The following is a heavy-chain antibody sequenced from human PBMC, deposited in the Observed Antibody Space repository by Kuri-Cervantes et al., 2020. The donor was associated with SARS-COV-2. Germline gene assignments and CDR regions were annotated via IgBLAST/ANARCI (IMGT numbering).Heavy chain of an antibody. D-gene: IGHD2-2*01. CDR3: ARAHQGRYCNSTSCPIYWYFDL. Sequence: GESLKISCAASGFTFSSYAMSWVRQAPGKGLEWVSAISGSGGSTYYADSVKGRFTISRDNTKNSLYLQMNSLRAEDTAVYYCARAHQGRYCNSTSCPIYWYFDLWGRGTRVTVSS. CDR1: GFTFSSYA. V-gene: IGHV3-23*01. J-gene: IGHJ2*01. CDR2: ISGSGGST.